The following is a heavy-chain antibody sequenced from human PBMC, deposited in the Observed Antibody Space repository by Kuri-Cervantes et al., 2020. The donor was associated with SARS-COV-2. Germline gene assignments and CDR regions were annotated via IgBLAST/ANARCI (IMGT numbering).Heavy chain of an antibody. CDR2: IRSSSSII. Sequence: GGSLRLSCAASGFTSSSYDMNWVRQAPGKGLEWVSYIRSSSSIIYYADSVKGRFTVSRDNAKNSLYLQMNSLRAEDAAVYFCARVDPRTDAYNHYYYGMDVWGQGTTVTVSS. CDR1: GFTSSSYD. D-gene: IGHD5-24*01. V-gene: IGHV3-48*01. CDR3: ARVDPRTDAYNHYYYGMDV. J-gene: IGHJ6*02.